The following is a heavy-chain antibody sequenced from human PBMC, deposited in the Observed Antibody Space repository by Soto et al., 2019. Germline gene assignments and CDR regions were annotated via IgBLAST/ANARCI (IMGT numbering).Heavy chain of an antibody. Sequence: SETLSLTCAVSGGSISSGGYSWSWIRQPPGKGLEWIGYIYHSGSTYYNPSLKSRVTISVDRSKNQFSLKLSSVTAADTAVYYCARSPTKYYYDSSGYYFGYWGQGTLVTVS. V-gene: IGHV4-30-2*01. CDR2: IYHSGST. J-gene: IGHJ4*02. CDR3: ARSPTKYYYDSSGYYFGY. D-gene: IGHD3-22*01. CDR1: GGSISSGGYS.